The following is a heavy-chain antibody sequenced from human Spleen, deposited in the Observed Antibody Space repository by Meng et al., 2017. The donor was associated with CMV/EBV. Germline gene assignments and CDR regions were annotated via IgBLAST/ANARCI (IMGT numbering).Heavy chain of an antibody. Sequence: SGFRSSSYGMHWVRQSPGKGLEWVAFIHFDGSNEKYGESLRGRFTISRDNSKKTVNLQMNSLRIEDTALYYCAREANFLNERDWFDPWGQGTPVTVSS. CDR1: GFRSSSYG. V-gene: IGHV3-30*02. CDR2: IHFDGSNE. D-gene: IGHD2/OR15-2a*01. CDR3: AREANFLNERDWFDP. J-gene: IGHJ5*02.